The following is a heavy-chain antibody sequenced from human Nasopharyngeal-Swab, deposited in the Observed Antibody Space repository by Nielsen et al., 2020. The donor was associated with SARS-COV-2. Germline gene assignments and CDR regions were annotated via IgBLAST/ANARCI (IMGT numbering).Heavy chain of an antibody. J-gene: IGHJ6*02. Sequence: SVKVSCKASGYTFTSYDINWVRQATGQGLEWMGWMNPNSGNTGYAQKFQGRVTMTRNTSISTAYMELSSLRSEDTAVYYCARDIVVVVAATPYYYYGMDVWGQGTTVTVSS. D-gene: IGHD2-15*01. V-gene: IGHV1-8*01. CDR3: ARDIVVVVAATPYYYYGMDV. CDR2: MNPNSGNT. CDR1: GYTFTSYD.